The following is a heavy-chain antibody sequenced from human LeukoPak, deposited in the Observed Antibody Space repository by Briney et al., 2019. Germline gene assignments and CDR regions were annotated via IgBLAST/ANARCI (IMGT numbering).Heavy chain of an antibody. V-gene: IGHV4-30-4*08. J-gene: IGHJ6*03. D-gene: IGHD5-12*01. CDR2: IYYSGST. CDR1: GGSISSGDYY. Sequence: SETLSLTCTVSGGSISSGDYYWSWIRQPPGKGLEWIGYIYYSGSTYYNPYLKSRVTISVDTSKNQFSLKLSSVTAADTAVYYRARGGYSGYGPDMDVWGKGTTVTVSS. CDR3: ARGGYSGYGPDMDV.